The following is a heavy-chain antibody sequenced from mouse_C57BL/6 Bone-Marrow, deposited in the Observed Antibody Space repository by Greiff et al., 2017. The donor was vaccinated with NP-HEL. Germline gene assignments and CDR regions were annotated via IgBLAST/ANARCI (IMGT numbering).Heavy chain of an antibody. J-gene: IGHJ4*01. D-gene: IGHD1-1*01. Sequence: QVQLQQSGAELARPGASVKLSCKASGYTFTSYGISWVKQRPGQGLEWIGVIYPRSGNTYYNEKFKGKATLTVDKSSSTAYMELSSLTSEDSAVYYCADGDYYAMDYWGQGTSVTVSS. V-gene: IGHV1-81*01. CDR2: IYPRSGNT. CDR3: ADGDYYAMDY. CDR1: GYTFTSYG.